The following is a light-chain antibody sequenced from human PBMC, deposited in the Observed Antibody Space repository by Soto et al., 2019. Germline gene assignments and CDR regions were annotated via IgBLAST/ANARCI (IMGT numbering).Light chain of an antibody. CDR1: GSDVGGYNY. Sequence: SVLTQPRSVSVSPGQSVTISCTGTGSDVGGYNYVSWYQEHPGKAPKPMIYDVTKRPSGVPDRFSGSKSGNTASLTISGLQAEDEADYYCCSYAGTYTYVFGTGTKVTVL. CDR2: DVT. J-gene: IGLJ1*01. V-gene: IGLV2-11*01. CDR3: CSYAGTYTYV.